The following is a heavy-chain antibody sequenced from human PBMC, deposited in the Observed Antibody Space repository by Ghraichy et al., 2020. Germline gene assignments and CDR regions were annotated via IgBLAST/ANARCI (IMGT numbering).Heavy chain of an antibody. D-gene: IGHD6-13*01. V-gene: IGHV4-34*01. CDR3: ARDTGIAAAGPYFDY. CDR1: GGSFSGYY. J-gene: IGHJ4*02. Sequence: SETLSLTCAVYGGSFSGYYWSWIRQPPGKGLEWIGEINHSGSTNYNPSLKSRVTISVDTSKNHFSLKLSSVTAADTAVYYCARDTGIAAAGPYFDYWGQGTLVTVSS. CDR2: INHSGST.